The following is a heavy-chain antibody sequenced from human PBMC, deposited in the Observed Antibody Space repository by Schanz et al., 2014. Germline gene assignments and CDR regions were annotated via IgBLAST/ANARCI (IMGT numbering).Heavy chain of an antibody. CDR1: GYTFTSDS. V-gene: IGHV1-69*04. CDR2: IISILGIP. CDR3: ARGTMPGTFDI. J-gene: IGHJ3*02. Sequence: QVQLVQSGAEVKKPGASVKVSCKASGYTFTSDSMHWVRQAPGQGLEWMGRIISILGIPNYAQKFQGRVTFTADKSTSTAYMELSSLRYEDTALYYCARGTMPGTFDIWGQGTMVTVSS. D-gene: IGHD2-2*01.